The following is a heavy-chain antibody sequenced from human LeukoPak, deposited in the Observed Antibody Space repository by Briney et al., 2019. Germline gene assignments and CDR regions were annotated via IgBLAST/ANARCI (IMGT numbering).Heavy chain of an antibody. CDR1: GFTFPNTR. Sequence: GGSLRLSCAASGFTFPNTRMSWVRQAPGKGLEWVGRIKSKTDGGTADYAAPGKGRFTISRDDSKNTMYLQMNSLKTEDTAVYYCITWRWFDPWGQGTLVTVSS. CDR3: ITWRWFDP. CDR2: IKSKTDGGTA. V-gene: IGHV3-15*01. J-gene: IGHJ5*02.